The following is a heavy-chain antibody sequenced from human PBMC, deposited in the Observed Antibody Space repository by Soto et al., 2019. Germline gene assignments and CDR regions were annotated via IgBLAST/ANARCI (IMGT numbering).Heavy chain of an antibody. J-gene: IGHJ4*02. D-gene: IGHD5-12*01. CDR3: ATDAGSGYDSDYYFDY. V-gene: IGHV1-69*08. CDR2: IIPILDIA. Sequence: QVHLVQSGAEVKKPGSSVKVSCKASGGTFSSYTISWVRQAPAQGLEWMGRIIPILDIANYAQEFQGRVTITADKSTSTAYMELSGLRSEDTAVYYCATDAGSGYDSDYYFDYWGQGTLVTVSS. CDR1: GGTFSSYT.